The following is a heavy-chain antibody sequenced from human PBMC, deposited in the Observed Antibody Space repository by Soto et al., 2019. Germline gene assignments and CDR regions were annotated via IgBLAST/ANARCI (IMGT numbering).Heavy chain of an antibody. CDR3: AKDREGQVADYFDN. Sequence: EVQLLESGGGLVQPGGPLRLSCAASGFTFSNYAMTWVRQAPGAGLEWVSAISGGGRDTYYADSVKGRFTVSRDNSKNTLYLQMNSLTAEDTAVYYCAKDREGQVADYFDNWGQGTLVTVSS. V-gene: IGHV3-23*01. J-gene: IGHJ4*02. CDR2: ISGGGRDT. D-gene: IGHD2-15*01. CDR1: GFTFSNYA.